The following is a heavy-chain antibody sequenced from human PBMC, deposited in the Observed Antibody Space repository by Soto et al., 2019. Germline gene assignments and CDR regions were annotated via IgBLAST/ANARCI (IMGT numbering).Heavy chain of an antibody. Sequence: SVKVSCKASGGTFSSYAISWVRQAPGQGLEWMGGIIPIFGTANYAQKFQGRVTITADESTSTAYMELSSLRSEDTAVYYCASLEGATSYWYFDLWGRGTLVTVSS. D-gene: IGHD1-26*01. CDR1: GGTFSSYA. V-gene: IGHV1-69*13. J-gene: IGHJ2*01. CDR2: IIPIFGTA. CDR3: ASLEGATSYWYFDL.